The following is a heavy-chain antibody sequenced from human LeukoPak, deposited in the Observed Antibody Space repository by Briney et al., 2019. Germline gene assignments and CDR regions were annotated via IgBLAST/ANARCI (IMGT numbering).Heavy chain of an antibody. CDR3: AKDKGYCSGGSCEGYFDY. D-gene: IGHD2-15*01. V-gene: IGHV3-9*01. CDR2: ISWNSGSI. J-gene: IGHJ4*02. CDR1: GFTFDDCA. Sequence: GGSLRLSCAASGFTFDDCAMHWVRQAPGKGLEWVSGISWNSGSIGYADSVKGRFTISRDNAKNSLYLQMNSLRAEDTALYYCAKDKGYCSGGSCEGYFDYWGQGTLVTVSS.